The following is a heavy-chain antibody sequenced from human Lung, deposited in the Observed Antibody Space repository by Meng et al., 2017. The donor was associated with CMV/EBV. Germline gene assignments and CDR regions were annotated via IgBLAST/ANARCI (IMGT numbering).Heavy chain of an antibody. V-gene: IGHV3-30*02. Sequence: GGSXRLXXAASGFTFSRYAMHWVRQAPGKGLEWVAFTRYDGSNKSYLDSVKGRFTISRDNSKNTLYLQMNSLRAEDTAFYYCAKGKSVLRYFDWLFAVDYXGQGXLVTVSS. CDR3: AKGKSVLRYFDWLFAVDY. CDR2: TRYDGSNK. D-gene: IGHD3-9*01. J-gene: IGHJ4*02. CDR1: GFTFSRYA.